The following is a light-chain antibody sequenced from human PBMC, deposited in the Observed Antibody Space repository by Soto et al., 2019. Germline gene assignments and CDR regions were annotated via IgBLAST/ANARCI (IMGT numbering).Light chain of an antibody. CDR3: QHYCSSPVYT. V-gene: IGKV3-20*01. J-gene: IGKJ2*01. CDR1: QSVSSSY. Sequence: EIVLTQSPGTLSLSPGERATLSCRASQSVSSSYLAWYQQKPGQAPRLLNYGAPSRGTGIPDGFSGSGSGTDFTLNISGLEPEDFALYYCQHYCSSPVYTFGQGTKVEIK. CDR2: GAP.